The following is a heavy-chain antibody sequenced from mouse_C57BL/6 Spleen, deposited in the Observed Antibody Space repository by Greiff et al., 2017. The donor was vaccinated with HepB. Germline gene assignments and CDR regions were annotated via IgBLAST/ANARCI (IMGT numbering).Heavy chain of an antibody. Sequence: ESGPGLVKPSQSLSLTCSVTGYSITSGYYWNWIRQFPGNKLEWMGYISYDGSNNYNPSLKNRISITRDTSKNQFFLKLNSVTTEDTATYYCARGKIYYEYDEEAYYFDYWGQGTTLTVSS. D-gene: IGHD2-4*01. CDR3: ARGKIYYEYDEEAYYFDY. V-gene: IGHV3-6*01. CDR2: ISYDGSN. J-gene: IGHJ2*01. CDR1: GYSITSGYY.